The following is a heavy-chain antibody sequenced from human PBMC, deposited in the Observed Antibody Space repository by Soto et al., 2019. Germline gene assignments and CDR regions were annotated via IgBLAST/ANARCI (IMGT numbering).Heavy chain of an antibody. V-gene: IGHV5-51*01. CDR3: ARNNFWSGYFLVSALTWFDP. CDR1: GYSFTSYW. CDR2: IYPGDSDT. D-gene: IGHD3-3*01. J-gene: IGHJ5*02. Sequence: PGESLKISCKGSGYSFTSYWIGWVRQMPGKGLEWMGIIYPGDSDTRYSPSFQGQVTISADKSISTAYLQWSSLKASDTAMYYCARNNFWSGYFLVSALTWFDPWGQGTLVTVSS.